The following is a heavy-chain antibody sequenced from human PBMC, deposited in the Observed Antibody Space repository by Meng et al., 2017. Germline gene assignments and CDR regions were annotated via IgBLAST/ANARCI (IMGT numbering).Heavy chain of an antibody. V-gene: IGHV1-69*08. CDR1: GATFRRST. Sequence: QARRVRSGAEVKNPGAAVTGSCTASGATFRRSTISWGRQAPGQGLEWMGRIIPILGIANYAQKFQGRVTITADKSTSTAYMELSSLRSEDTAVYYCARDPHYYDSRGEFDPWGQGTLVTVSS. CDR3: ARDPHYYDSRGEFDP. J-gene: IGHJ5*02. CDR2: IIPILGIA. D-gene: IGHD3-22*01.